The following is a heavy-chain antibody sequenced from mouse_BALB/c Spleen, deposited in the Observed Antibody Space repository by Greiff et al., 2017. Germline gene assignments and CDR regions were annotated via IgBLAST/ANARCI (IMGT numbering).Heavy chain of an antibody. J-gene: IGHJ4*01. CDR1: GFNIKDYY. CDR2: IDPENGDT. V-gene: IGHV14-4*02. Sequence: EVQLQQSGAELVRSGASVKLSCTASGFNIKDYYMHWVKQRPEQGLEWIGWIDPENGDTEYAPKFQGKATMTADTSSNTAYLQLSSLTSEDTAVYYCNLYYYGSSPYYAMDYWGQGTSVTVSS. D-gene: IGHD1-1*01. CDR3: NLYYYGSSPYYAMDY.